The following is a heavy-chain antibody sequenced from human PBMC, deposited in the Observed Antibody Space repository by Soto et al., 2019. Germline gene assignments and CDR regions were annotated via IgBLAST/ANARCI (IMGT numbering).Heavy chain of an antibody. D-gene: IGHD1-26*01. CDR2: TRNKANSYTT. Sequence: EVQLVESGGGLVQPGGSLRLSCAASGFTFSDHYMDWVRQAPGKGLEWVGRTRNKANSYTTEYAASVKGRFTISRDDSKNSLYPQMNSLKTEDTAVYYCARAPRSKSGDYWGQGTLVTVSS. J-gene: IGHJ4*02. CDR1: GFTFSDHY. CDR3: ARAPRSKSGDY. V-gene: IGHV3-72*01.